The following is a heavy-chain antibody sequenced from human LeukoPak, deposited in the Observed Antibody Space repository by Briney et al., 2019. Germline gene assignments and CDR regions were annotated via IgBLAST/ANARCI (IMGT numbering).Heavy chain of an antibody. V-gene: IGHV3-21*01. CDR1: GFTVSSYS. CDR3: ARVVAVAGKAFDI. Sequence: GGSLRLSCAASGFTVSSYSMNWVRQAPGKGLEWVSSISSSSSYIYYADSVKGRFTISRDNAKNSLYLQMNSLRAEDTAVYYCARVVAVAGKAFDIWGQGTMVTVSS. CDR2: ISSSSSYI. J-gene: IGHJ3*02. D-gene: IGHD6-19*01.